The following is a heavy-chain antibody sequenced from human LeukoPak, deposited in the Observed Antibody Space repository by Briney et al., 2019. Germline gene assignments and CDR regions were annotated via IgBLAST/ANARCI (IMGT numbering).Heavy chain of an antibody. CDR1: GFIFSTYW. Sequence: PGGSLRLSCAASGFIFSTYWMSWVRQAPGKGLEWVAPIKQDGSDKYYVDSVKGRYPISRDNAKDSLYLQMNSLRADDTAMYYWVRGCGRAICPYYCGLWGQGTLATVS. D-gene: IGHD2-21*01. CDR2: IKQDGSDK. J-gene: IGHJ4*02. CDR3: VRGCGRAICPYYCGL. V-gene: IGHV3-7*03.